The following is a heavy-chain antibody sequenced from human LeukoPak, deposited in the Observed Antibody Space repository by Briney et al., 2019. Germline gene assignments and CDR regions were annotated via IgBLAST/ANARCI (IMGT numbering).Heavy chain of an antibody. CDR1: GGSISSYY. V-gene: IGHV4-59*01. D-gene: IGHD6-13*01. CDR2: IYYSGTT. J-gene: IGHJ4*02. CDR3: ARGVYIAAAQYGY. Sequence: PSETLSLTCTVSGGSISSYYWSWIRQPPGKGLEWIGYIYYSGTTNYNPSLKSRVTISVDTSKNQFSLKLSSVSAADTAVYYCARGVYIAAAQYGYWGQGTLVTVSS.